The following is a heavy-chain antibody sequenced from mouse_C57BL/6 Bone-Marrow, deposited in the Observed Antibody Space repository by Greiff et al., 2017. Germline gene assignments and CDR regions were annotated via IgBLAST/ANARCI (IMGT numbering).Heavy chain of an antibody. CDR1: GFNIKDDY. Sequence: VQLQQSGAELVRPGASVKLSCTASGFNIKDDYIHWVKQRPEQGLEWIGWIDPEIGDTEYASKFQGKATITSDTSSNTAYLQLSSLTSEDPAVNYCSSVDGHYFDFWGQGTPLTVAS. CDR2: IDPEIGDT. V-gene: IGHV14-4*01. D-gene: IGHD2-3*01. J-gene: IGHJ2*01. CDR3: SSVDGHYFDF.